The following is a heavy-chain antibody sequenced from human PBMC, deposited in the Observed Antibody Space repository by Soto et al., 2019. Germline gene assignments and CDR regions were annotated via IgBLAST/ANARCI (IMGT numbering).Heavy chain of an antibody. V-gene: IGHV1-3*01. D-gene: IGHD1-26*01. J-gene: IGHJ6*03. CDR3: ARGGGATFTHYYYYMDV. Sequence: QVQLVQSGAEVKKPGASVKVSCEASGYTFSTYEMHWVRQAPGQRPEWMGWINGGNGKSKYSETLQGRVTFTRDTSASTAYMELTSLRSEDTPVYYCARGGGATFTHYYYYMDVWGTGTTVTVSS. CDR1: GYTFSTYE. CDR2: INGGNGKS.